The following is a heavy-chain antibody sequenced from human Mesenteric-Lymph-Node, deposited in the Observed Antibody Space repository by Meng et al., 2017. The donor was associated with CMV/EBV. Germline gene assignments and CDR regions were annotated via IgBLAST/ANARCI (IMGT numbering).Heavy chain of an antibody. CDR1: RFTFSSYW. D-gene: IGHD6-13*01. CDR2: INSDGSST. J-gene: IGHJ4*02. V-gene: IGHV3-74*01. CDR3: ARVGDIAAAHNFDY. Sequence: GGSLRLSCAASRFTFSSYWMHWVRQAPGKGLVWVSRINSDGSSTSYADSVKGRFTISRDNAKNTLYLQMNSLRAEDTAVYYCARVGDIAAAHNFDYWGQGTLVTVSS.